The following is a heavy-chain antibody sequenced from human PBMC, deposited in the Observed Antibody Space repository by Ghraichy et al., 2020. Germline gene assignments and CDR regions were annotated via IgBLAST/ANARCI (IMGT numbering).Heavy chain of an antibody. CDR1: GGSFSGYY. J-gene: IGHJ6*02. CDR3: ARGRYSSSPEGYYYGMDV. D-gene: IGHD6-6*01. V-gene: IGHV4-34*01. CDR2: INHSGST. Sequence: SETLSLTCAVYGGSFSGYYWSWIRQPPGKGLEWIGEINHSGSTNYNPSLKSRVTISVDTSKNQFSLKLSSVTAADTAVYYCARGRYSSSPEGYYYGMDVWGQGTTVTVSS.